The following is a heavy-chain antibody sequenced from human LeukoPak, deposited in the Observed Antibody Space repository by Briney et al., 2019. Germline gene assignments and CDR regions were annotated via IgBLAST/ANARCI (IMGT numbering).Heavy chain of an antibody. CDR2: ISYDGSTN. D-gene: IGHD3-3*01. CDR3: AKDDSEDYDFWSGYYRD. J-gene: IGHJ4*02. Sequence: PWGSLRLSCAASGFTFSSYGMHWVRQAPGKGLEWVAVISYDGSTNYYADSVRGRFTISRDNSKNTLYLQMSSLRVEDTAVYYCAKDDSEDYDFWSGYYRDWGQGTLVTVSS. V-gene: IGHV3-30*18. CDR1: GFTFSSYG.